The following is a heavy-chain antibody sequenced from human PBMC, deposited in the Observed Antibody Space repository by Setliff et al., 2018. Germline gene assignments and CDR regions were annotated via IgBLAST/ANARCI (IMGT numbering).Heavy chain of an antibody. CDR2: LYYSGNT. D-gene: IGHD3-10*01. J-gene: IGHJ6*03. CDR1: GGSISSYS. Sequence: PSETLSLTCNVSGGSISSYSWSWIRQAPGKGLEWIGYLYYSGNTNYNPSLKSRVTISGDTSQNYFSLKLTSVTEAATAVYYCARHVGSRSRGYNYYYRYMDVWGKGTTVTVSS. CDR3: ARHVGSRSRGYNYYYRYMDV. V-gene: IGHV4-59*08.